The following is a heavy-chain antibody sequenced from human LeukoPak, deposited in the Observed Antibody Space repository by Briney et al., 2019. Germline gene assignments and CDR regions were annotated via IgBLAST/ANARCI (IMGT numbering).Heavy chain of an antibody. D-gene: IGHD3-10*01. J-gene: IGHJ4*02. CDR3: RGEGVGPNFDY. Sequence: SETLSLTCTVSLGSISSYYWSWIRQPPGKGLEWIGYIYYSGSTKYKPSLKSRATISVHTSKNQFSLKLSSVTAADTAVYYCRGEGVGPNFDYWGQGTLVTVSS. CDR1: LGSISSYY. CDR2: IYYSGST. V-gene: IGHV4-59*12.